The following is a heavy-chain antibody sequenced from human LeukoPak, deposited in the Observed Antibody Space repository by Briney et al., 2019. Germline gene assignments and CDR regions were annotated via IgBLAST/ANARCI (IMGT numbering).Heavy chain of an antibody. CDR2: LYPGVGT. D-gene: IGHD3-22*01. V-gene: IGHV4-4*07. CDR1: GGPIYSYY. CDR3: ARLKFYDSTGYSPGHYMDV. Sequence: SETLSLTCTVSGGPIYSYYWSWIRQTAGKGLECIGRLYPGVGTNYNPSLKSRVTMSVDTSKTQFALKLSAATAADTAVYYCARLKFYDSTGYSPGHYMDVWGKGTTVTVSS. J-gene: IGHJ6*03.